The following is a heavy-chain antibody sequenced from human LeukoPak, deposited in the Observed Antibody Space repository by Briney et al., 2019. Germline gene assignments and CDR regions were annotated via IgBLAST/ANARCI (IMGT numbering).Heavy chain of an antibody. CDR3: ARVLNTYYYGSGSYYFDY. CDR1: GGSIISYY. CDR2: INHGGST. Sequence: PSETLSLTCPVSGGSIISYYWSWIRQPPGKGLEWIGEINHGGSTNYNPSLKSRVTISVDTSKNQFSLKLSSVTAADTAVYYCARVLNTYYYGSGSYYFDYWGQGTLVTVSS. J-gene: IGHJ4*02. D-gene: IGHD3-10*01. V-gene: IGHV4-34*01.